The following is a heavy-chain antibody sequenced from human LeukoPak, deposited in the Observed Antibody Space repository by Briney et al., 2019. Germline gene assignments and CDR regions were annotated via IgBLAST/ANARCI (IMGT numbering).Heavy chain of an antibody. CDR3: ARGYYGSGSSSFDY. V-gene: IGHV4-34*01. J-gene: IGHJ4*02. D-gene: IGHD3-10*01. CDR2: INHSGST. Sequence: PSETLSLTCAVYGGSFSGYYWSWIRQPPGKGLEWIGEINHSGSTNYNPSLKSRVTISVDTSKNQFSLKLSSVTAADTAVYYCARGYYGSGSSSFDYWGQGTLVTVSS. CDR1: GGSFSGYY.